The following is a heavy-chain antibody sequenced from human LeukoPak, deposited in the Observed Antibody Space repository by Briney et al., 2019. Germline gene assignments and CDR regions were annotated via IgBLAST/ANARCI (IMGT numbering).Heavy chain of an antibody. CDR3: ARVYSTSWSAGGY. J-gene: IGHJ4*02. D-gene: IGHD6-13*01. V-gene: IGHV5-51*01. Sequence: GESLKISCKGSGYSFSSYWIGWVRRMPGKGLEWMGIIYPGDSDTRYSPSFQGQVTISVDKSISTAYLQWSSLKASDTATYYCARVYSTSWSAGGYWGQGTLVTVSS. CDR2: IYPGDSDT. CDR1: GYSFSSYW.